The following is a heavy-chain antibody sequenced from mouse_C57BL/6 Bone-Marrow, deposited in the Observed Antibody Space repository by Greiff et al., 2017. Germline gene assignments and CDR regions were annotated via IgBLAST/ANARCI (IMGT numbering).Heavy chain of an antibody. CDR2: INPSSGYT. CDR3: ASRARAWFAY. D-gene: IGHD6-1*01. V-gene: IGHV1-7*01. J-gene: IGHJ3*01. Sequence: QVQLQQSGAELAKPGASVKLSCKASGYTFTSSWMHWVKQRPGQGLEWIGYINPSSGYTKYNQKFKDKATLTADKSSSTAYMQLSSLTYEDSAVDYCASRARAWFAYWGQGTLVTVSA. CDR1: GYTFTSSW.